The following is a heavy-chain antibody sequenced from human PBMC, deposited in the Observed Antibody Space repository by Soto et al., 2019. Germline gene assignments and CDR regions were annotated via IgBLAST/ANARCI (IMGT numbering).Heavy chain of an antibody. CDR2: IWYDGSKK. CDR1: GFTFSSYS. V-gene: IGHV3-33*08. J-gene: IGHJ5*02. D-gene: IGHD3-3*01. CDR3: ARDHLEWLLYGWFDP. Sequence: VQLVESGGGLVKPGGSLRLSCAASGFTFSSYSMHWVRQAPGKGLEWVAVIWYDGSKKYYADSVKGRFTISRDNSRNTLYLQMNSLRAEDTAVYYCARDHLEWLLYGWFDPWGQGTLVTVSS.